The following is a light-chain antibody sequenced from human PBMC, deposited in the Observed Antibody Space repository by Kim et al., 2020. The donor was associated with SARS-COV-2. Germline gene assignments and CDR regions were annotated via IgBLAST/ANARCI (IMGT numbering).Light chain of an antibody. Sequence: SASVGDRVTITCRASQSISSWLAWYQQKPGKAPKLLIYDASNLESGVPSRFSGSGSGTEFTLTISSLQPDDCATYYCQQHHSYPYSFGQGTKLEI. CDR1: QSISSW. V-gene: IGKV1-5*01. J-gene: IGKJ2*01. CDR3: QQHHSYPYS. CDR2: DAS.